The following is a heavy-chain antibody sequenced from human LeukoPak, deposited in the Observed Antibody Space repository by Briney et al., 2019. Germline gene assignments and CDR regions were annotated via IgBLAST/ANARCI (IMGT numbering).Heavy chain of an antibody. D-gene: IGHD6-13*01. V-gene: IGHV3-21*04. J-gene: IGHJ4*02. CDR1: GFSFSTYI. CDR2: ISGSSTYI. CDR3: AKRSAAGTVGYFDY. Sequence: PGGSLRLSCAASGFSFSTYIMNWVRQAPGKGLEWVSSISGSSTYIYYADSVKGRFTISRDDAKNSLYLQMNSLRPEDTALYYCAKRSAAGTVGYFDYWGQGTLVTVSS.